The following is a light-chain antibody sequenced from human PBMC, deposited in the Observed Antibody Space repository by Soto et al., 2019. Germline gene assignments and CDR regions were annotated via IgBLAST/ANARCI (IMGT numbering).Light chain of an antibody. Sequence: QSVLTQPPSASGSPGQSVTISCTGTISDIGDSNSVSWYQQHPGKAPKLMIYDVSKRPSGVPDRFSGSKSGNTASLTVSGLQAEDEADYYCSSYAGSNNYVFGTGTKVTVL. CDR3: SSYAGSNNYV. CDR2: DVS. CDR1: ISDIGDSNS. J-gene: IGLJ1*01. V-gene: IGLV2-8*01.